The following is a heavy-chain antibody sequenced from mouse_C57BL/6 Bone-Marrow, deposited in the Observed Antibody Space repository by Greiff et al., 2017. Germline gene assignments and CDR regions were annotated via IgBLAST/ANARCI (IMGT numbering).Heavy chain of an antibody. CDR3: SRENYYYFDY. D-gene: IGHD2-1*01. J-gene: IGHJ2*01. CDR2: IYPSDSET. CDR1: GYTFTSYW. V-gene: IGHV1-61*01. Sequence: VQLQQPGAELVRPGSSVKLSCKASGYTFTSYWMDWVKQRPGQGLEWIGNIYPSDSETHYNQKFKDKATLTVDKSSSTAYMQLSSLTSEDSAVYYCSRENYYYFDYWGQGTTLTVSS.